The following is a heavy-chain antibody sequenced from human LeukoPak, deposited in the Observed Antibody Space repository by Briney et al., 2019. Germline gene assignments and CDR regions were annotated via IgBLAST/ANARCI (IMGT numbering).Heavy chain of an antibody. J-gene: IGHJ5*02. CDR3: ARNTINWFDP. CDR2: INPNSGGT. D-gene: IGHD5-24*01. CDR1: GYTFTDYY. V-gene: IGHV1-2*02. Sequence: VSVKVSCKASGYTFTDYYMHWVRQAPGQGLEWMGWINPNSGGTNYAQKFQGRVSMTRDTSISTAYMELSRLRSDDTAVYYCARNTINWFDPWGQGVLVTVSS.